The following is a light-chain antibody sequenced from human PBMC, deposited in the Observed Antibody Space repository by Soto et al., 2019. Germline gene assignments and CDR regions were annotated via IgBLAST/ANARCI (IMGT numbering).Light chain of an antibody. V-gene: IGLV7-46*01. J-gene: IGLJ2*01. CDR2: DAF. Sequence: QAVVTQEPSLTVSPGGTVTLTCGSSTGAVTSGHYPYWFQQKPGQAPRALIYDAFNKLSWAPARFSGSLLGGKAALTLSGAQREDEGDYYCLLMFPGARVFGGGTKLTVL. CDR1: TGAVTSGHY. CDR3: LLMFPGARV.